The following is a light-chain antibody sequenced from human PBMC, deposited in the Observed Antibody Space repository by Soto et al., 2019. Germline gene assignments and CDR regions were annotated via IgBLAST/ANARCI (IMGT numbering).Light chain of an antibody. V-gene: IGKV3-15*01. CDR3: QQYNKWPLIT. Sequence: EIVMTQSPATLSVSPGERATLSCRASQSVSSNLAWYQQKPGQAPRLLIHGASTRATGIPARFSGSGSGTEFTLTISSLQSEDFAVYYCQQYNKWPLITFGQGTRLEIK. CDR1: QSVSSN. CDR2: GAS. J-gene: IGKJ5*01.